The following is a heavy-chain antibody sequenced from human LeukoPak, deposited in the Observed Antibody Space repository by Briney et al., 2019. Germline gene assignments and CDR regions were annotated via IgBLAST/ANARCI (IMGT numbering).Heavy chain of an antibody. Sequence: GGSLRHSCPATGFTFSKYWMLGVRQAPCRGVASVSRINTDGTVTTYADSVKGRFTVSRDNADNTMFLQMNSVRDEDTAVYYCATKQWLAPPPDSWGQGTPVTVSS. V-gene: IGHV3-74*01. CDR1: GFTFSKYW. J-gene: IGHJ4*02. D-gene: IGHD6-19*01. CDR3: ATKQWLAPPPDS. CDR2: INTDGTVT.